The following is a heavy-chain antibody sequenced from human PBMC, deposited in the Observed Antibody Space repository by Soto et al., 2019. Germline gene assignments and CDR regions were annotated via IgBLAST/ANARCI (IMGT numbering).Heavy chain of an antibody. J-gene: IGHJ5*02. Sequence: SETLSLTCTVSGGSISSSTYYWGWIRQPPGKGLEWIGSIYYSGSTYYNPSLKSRVTISVDTSKNQFSLKLSSVTVADTAVYYCARHGSGSYYNNSFDPWGQGTLVTVS. CDR2: IYYSGST. D-gene: IGHD3-10*01. V-gene: IGHV4-39*01. CDR3: ARHGSGSYYNNSFDP. CDR1: GGSISSSTYY.